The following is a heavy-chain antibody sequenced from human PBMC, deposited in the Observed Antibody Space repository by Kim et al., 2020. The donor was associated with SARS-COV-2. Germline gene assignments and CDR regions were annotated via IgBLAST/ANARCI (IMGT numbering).Heavy chain of an antibody. J-gene: IGHJ4*02. CDR1: GGSFSGYY. V-gene: IGHV4-34*01. CDR3: ARDGQGSHYYDSSGYSSPDY. D-gene: IGHD3-22*01. CDR2: INHSGST. Sequence: SETLSLTCAVYGGSFSGYYWSWIRQPPGKGLEWIGEINHSGSTNYNPSLKSRVTISVDTSKNQFSLKLSSVTAADTAVYYCARDGQGSHYYDSSGYSSPDYWGQGTLVTVSS.